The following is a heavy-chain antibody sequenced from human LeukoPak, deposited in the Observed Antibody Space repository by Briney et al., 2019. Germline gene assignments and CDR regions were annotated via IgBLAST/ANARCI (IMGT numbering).Heavy chain of an antibody. CDR2: IYPGDSDT. D-gene: IGHD6-19*01. CDR1: GYTFSSYW. CDR3: ARNLGYSSGWYSDY. V-gene: IGHV5-51*01. J-gene: IGHJ4*02. Sequence: PGESLKISCKGSGYTFSSYWIGWVRQMPGKGLEWMGIIYPGDSDTRYSPSFKGQVTMSADKSINTAYLQRSSLKASDTAMYYCARNLGYSSGWYSDYWGQGTLVTVSS.